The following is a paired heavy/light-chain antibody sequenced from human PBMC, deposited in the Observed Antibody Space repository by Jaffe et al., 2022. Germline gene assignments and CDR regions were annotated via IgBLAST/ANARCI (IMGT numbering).Heavy chain of an antibody. Sequence: ELQLVESGGDLVQPGGSLRLSCVASGFIFSRYEMNWVRQAPGKGLEWLSYISSTGKTISYADSVKGRFTISRDDAKNSLYLQLSSLRVEDTALYYCARAHTTGWLGPTAFGFDLWGQGTLITVSS. CDR2: ISSTGKTI. V-gene: IGHV3-48*03. J-gene: IGHJ4*02. CDR3: ARAHTTGWLGPTAFGFDL. CDR1: GFIFSRYE. D-gene: IGHD3-16*01.
Light chain of an antibody. CDR1: ERVDRSN. Sequence: DIVLTQSPDTLSLSPGERATLSCRASERVDRSNVAWYQQKPGQAPRLLIYTTSTRATGIPDRFSGSGSGTDFTLTISRLEPEDFAVYYCHQYGSPPLTFGPGTKVDIK. CDR2: TTS. J-gene: IGKJ3*01. CDR3: HQYGSPPLT. V-gene: IGKV3-20*01.